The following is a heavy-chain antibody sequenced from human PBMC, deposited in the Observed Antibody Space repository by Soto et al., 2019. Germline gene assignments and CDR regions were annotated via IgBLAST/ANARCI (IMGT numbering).Heavy chain of an antibody. CDR1: GFRFSLFW. CDR3: ARTGWPQSSYYFDY. Sequence: GGSLRLSCAASGFRFSLFWMSWVRQTPGKGLEWVANINEDGSEKFFADSVKGRFTISRDNAKNSLSLQMDSLTADDTAVYYCARTGWPQSSYYFDYWGQGALVTVSS. J-gene: IGHJ4*02. V-gene: IGHV3-7*03. D-gene: IGHD3-16*01. CDR2: INEDGSEK.